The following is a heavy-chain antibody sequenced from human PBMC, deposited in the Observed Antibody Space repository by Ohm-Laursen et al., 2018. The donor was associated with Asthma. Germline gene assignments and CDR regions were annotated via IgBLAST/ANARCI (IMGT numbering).Heavy chain of an antibody. J-gene: IGHJ4*02. CDR3: VREVAVLGSHFEH. CDR2: INGDGNSR. CDR1: GFTFSDYW. V-gene: IGHV3-74*03. Sequence: SLRLSCAASGFTFSDYWMHWVRQVPGKGLEWVARINGDGNSRTYADSVKDRFTTSRDNAKNSLNLQMNSLRAEDTAVYYCVREVAVLGSHFEHWGQGTLVSVSS. D-gene: IGHD6-19*01.